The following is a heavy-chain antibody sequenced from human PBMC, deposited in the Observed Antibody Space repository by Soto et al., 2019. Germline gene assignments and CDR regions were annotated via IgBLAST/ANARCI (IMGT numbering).Heavy chain of an antibody. CDR3: ARDPAITGTTDYFDY. CDR2: IYYSGGT. CDR1: GVSISIYY. D-gene: IGHD1-7*01. V-gene: IGHV4-59*01. Sequence: SETLSLTCTVSGVSISIYYWNWIRQPPGKGLEWIGYIYYSGGTNYNPSLKSRVTISVDTSKNQFPLKMSSVTAADTAVYYCARDPAITGTTDYFDYWGQGTLVTVSS. J-gene: IGHJ4*02.